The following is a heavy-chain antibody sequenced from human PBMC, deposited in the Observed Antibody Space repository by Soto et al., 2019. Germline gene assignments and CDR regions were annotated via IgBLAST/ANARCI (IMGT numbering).Heavy chain of an antibody. D-gene: IGHD3-3*01. J-gene: IGHJ5*02. CDR3: ARGDGDWFDP. CDR2: IDRDGSST. Sequence: EVQLVESGGGLVQPGGSLRLSCAASGFTFSSYWMHWVRQAPGKGLVWVSRIDRDGSSTSYADSVKGRFTTSRDNAKNTLYLKMNSLRAEDTAAYYCARGDGDWFDPWGQGTLVTVSS. CDR1: GFTFSSYW. V-gene: IGHV3-74*01.